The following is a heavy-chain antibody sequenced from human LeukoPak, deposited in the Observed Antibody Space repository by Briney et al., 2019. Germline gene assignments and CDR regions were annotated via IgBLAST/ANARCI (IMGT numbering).Heavy chain of an antibody. D-gene: IGHD3-22*01. CDR2: IYYSGST. J-gene: IGHJ4*02. V-gene: IGHV4-30-4*01. Sequence: SETLSLTCTVSGGSISSSSYYWSWIRQPPGKGLEWIGYIYYSGSTYYNPSLKSRVTISVDTSKNQFSLKLSSVTAADTAVYYCAREVEYYYDSSGYFLETGFDYWGQGTLVTVSS. CDR3: AREVEYYYDSSGYFLETGFDY. CDR1: GGSISSSSYY.